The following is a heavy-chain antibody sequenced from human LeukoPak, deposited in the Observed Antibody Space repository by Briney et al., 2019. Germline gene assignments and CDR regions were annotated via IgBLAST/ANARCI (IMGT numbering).Heavy chain of an antibody. CDR1: GFTFFTYA. Sequence: GGSLRLSCAAAGFTFFTYAIIWVRQAPGKGLEGVSAITGDGDTTYYADSVKGRLTIFRDNSKNTLYLHMNTLRAEHTAAYYCATRSGAGRCMAVWGQGTTVTVSS. CDR3: ATRSGAGRCMAV. CDR2: ITGDGDTT. V-gene: IGHV3-23*01. J-gene: IGHJ6*02. D-gene: IGHD3-10*01.